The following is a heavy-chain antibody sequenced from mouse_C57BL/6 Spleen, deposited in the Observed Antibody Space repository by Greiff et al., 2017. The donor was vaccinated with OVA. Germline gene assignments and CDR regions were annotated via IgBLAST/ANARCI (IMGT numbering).Heavy chain of an antibody. CDR2: IYPRSGNT. D-gene: IGHD2-1*01. Sequence: QVHVKQSGAELARPGASVKLSCKASGYTFTSYGISWVKQRTGQGLEWIGEIYPRSGNTYYNEKFKGKATLTADKSSSTAYMELRSLTSEDSAVYFCARSGNGNYDYWGQGTTLTVSS. J-gene: IGHJ2*01. CDR1: GYTFTSYG. CDR3: ARSGNGNYDY. V-gene: IGHV1-81*01.